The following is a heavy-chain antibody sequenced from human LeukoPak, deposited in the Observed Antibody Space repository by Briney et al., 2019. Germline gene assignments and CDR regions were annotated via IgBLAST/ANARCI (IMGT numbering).Heavy chain of an antibody. CDR3: AKAPKALLWFGELYFDY. D-gene: IGHD3-10*01. CDR1: GFTFDDYA. V-gene: IGHV3-9*01. CDR2: ISWNSGSI. J-gene: IGHJ4*02. Sequence: GGSLRLSCAASGFTFDDYAMHWVRHAPGKGLEWVSGISWNSGSIGYADSVKGRFTISRDNAKNSLYLQMNSLRAEDTALYYCAKAPKALLWFGELYFDYWGQGTLVTVSS.